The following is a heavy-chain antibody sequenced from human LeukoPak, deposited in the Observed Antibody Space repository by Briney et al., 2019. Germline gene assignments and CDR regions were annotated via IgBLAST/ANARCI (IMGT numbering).Heavy chain of an antibody. V-gene: IGHV3-48*01. CDR3: AREYTYYDSSGQVPFDY. CDR1: GFTFSTYS. D-gene: IGHD3-22*01. J-gene: IGHJ4*02. CDR2: ISSSSSTI. Sequence: PGGSLRLSCAASGFTFSTYSMNWVRQAPGKGLEWVSYISSSSSTIYYADSVKGRFTISRDNAKNSLYLQMNSLRAEDTAVYYCAREYTYYDSSGQVPFDYWGQGTLVTVSS.